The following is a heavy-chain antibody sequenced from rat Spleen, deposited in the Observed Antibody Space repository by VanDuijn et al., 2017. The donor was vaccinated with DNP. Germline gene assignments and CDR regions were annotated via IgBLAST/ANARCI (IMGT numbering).Heavy chain of an antibody. J-gene: IGHJ3*01. CDR3: ATGIPTWFAY. CDR2: ISPSGGST. V-gene: IGHV5-19*01. Sequence: EVQLVESGGGLVQPGGSLKLSCAASGFTFSNYGMHWIRQAPTKGLEWVASISPSGGSTYYRDSVKGRFTISRDNAESSLYLQMDSQRSEDTATYYCATGIPTWFAYWGQGTLVTVSS. CDR1: GFTFSNYG. D-gene: IGHD1-4*01.